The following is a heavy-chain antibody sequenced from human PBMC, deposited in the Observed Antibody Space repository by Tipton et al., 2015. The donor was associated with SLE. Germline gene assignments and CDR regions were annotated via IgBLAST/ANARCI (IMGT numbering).Heavy chain of an antibody. V-gene: IGHV4-39*07. Sequence: TLSLTCTVSGGSISSSSYYWGWIRQPPGKGLEWIGSFYHTGVAYYSPSLKSRVTMSVDTSKNTFSLRLSSVTAADTAVYYCARGGGCSSTSCYRGHQRYYYRYMDAWGKGTTVTVSS. D-gene: IGHD2-2*01. CDR3: ARGGGCSSTSCYRGHQRYYYRYMDA. CDR2: FYHTGVA. CDR1: GGSISSSSYY. J-gene: IGHJ6*03.